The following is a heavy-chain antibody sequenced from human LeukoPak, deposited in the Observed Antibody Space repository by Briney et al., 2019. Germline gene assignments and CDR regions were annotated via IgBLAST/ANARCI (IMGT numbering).Heavy chain of an antibody. V-gene: IGHV5-51*01. J-gene: IGHJ3*02. CDR3: ARLPILTGYQNSFDI. CDR2: IYPGDSDT. Sequence: GESLKISCKGSGYSFTSYWIGWVRQMPGKGLEWMGIIYPGDSDTRYSPSFQGQVTISADKSISTAYLQWSSLKASDTAMYYCARLPILTGYQNSFDIWGQGTMVTVSS. D-gene: IGHD3-9*01. CDR1: GYSFTSYW.